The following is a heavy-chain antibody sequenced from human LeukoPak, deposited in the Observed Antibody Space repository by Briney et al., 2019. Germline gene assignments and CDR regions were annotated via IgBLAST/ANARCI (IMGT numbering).Heavy chain of an antibody. CDR1: GGSLNNYF. Sequence: PETLSLTCTVSGGSLNNYFWSWIRQPAGKGLEWIGRIFVSESTNYNPSLKSRVTMSIDPTKNQFSLKVTSVTAADTAVYYCARGENVRSSSGHLDHWGQGILVTVSS. CDR3: ARGENVRSSSGHLDH. J-gene: IGHJ4*02. CDR2: IFVSEST. D-gene: IGHD6-25*01. V-gene: IGHV4-4*07.